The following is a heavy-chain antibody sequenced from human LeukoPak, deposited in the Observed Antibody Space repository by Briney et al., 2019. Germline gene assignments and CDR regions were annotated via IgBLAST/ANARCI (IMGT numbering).Heavy chain of an antibody. D-gene: IGHD3-10*01. CDR3: AKKKDGGDAFDI. V-gene: IGHV1-69*06. CDR1: GGTFSSYA. Sequence: SVKVSCKASGGTFSSYAISWVRQAPGQGLEWMGGIIPMFGTANYAQKLQGRVTITADKSTSTAYMELSSLRSEDTAMYYCAKKKDGGDAFDIWGQGTMVTVSS. CDR2: IIPMFGTA. J-gene: IGHJ3*02.